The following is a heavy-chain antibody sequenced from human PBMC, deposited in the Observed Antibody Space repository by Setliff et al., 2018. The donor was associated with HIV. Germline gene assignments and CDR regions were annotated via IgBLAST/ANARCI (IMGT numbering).Heavy chain of an antibody. J-gene: IGHJ4*02. CDR2: IYWDDDK. CDR3: VHSPPDYGYSYGYPAHYFDY. Sequence: SGPTLVNPTQTLTLTCTFSGFSLSTSGVGVGWIRQPPGKALEWLALIYWDDDKRYSPSLKNNLTITKDSSKNQVVLTMTNMDPVDTATYYCVHSPPDYGYSYGYPAHYFDYWGQGTLVTVSS. D-gene: IGHD5-18*01. V-gene: IGHV2-5*02. CDR1: GFSLSTSGVG.